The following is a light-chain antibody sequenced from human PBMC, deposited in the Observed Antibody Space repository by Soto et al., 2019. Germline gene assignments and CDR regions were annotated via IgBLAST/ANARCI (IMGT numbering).Light chain of an antibody. CDR3: QTYDRDSPVI. Sequence: NFMLIQPHSVSESPGKTVTISCTRSRGSIASNYVQWFQQRPGSAPTTLIFQDNVRPSGVPGRFSGSIDRSSNSASLTIAGLMTEDEADYYCQTYDRDSPVIFGGGTKLTVL. CDR2: QDN. V-gene: IGLV6-57*04. J-gene: IGLJ2*01. CDR1: RGSIASNY.